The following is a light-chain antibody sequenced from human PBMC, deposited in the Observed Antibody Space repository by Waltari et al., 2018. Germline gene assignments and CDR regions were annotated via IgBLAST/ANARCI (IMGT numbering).Light chain of an antibody. J-gene: IGKJ1*01. CDR2: LGS. V-gene: IGKV2-28*01. Sequence: DLVLNPSPLSLSVTPGGPASISCRSSPSILHRNGYTYLDWYLQKPGQSPQLLTYLGSNRASGVPDRFSGSGSGTDFTLKISRVETEDVGVYYCMQALESPRTFGQGTKVEIK. CDR1: PSILHRNGYTY. CDR3: MQALESPRT.